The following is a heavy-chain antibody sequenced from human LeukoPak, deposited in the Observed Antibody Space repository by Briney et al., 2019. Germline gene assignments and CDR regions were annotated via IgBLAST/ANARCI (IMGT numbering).Heavy chain of an antibody. D-gene: IGHD4-23*01. CDR1: GYIFTNYA. J-gene: IGHJ4*02. CDR2: TNGATGNT. Sequence: APVKVSCKASGYIFTNYALHWVRQAPGQRLEWMGWTNGATGNTRFSQDFQGRLTITMDTSARTGYMELSSLRSEDTAVYYCARSPGGNARTWLDYWGRGTLVTVSS. CDR3: ARSPGGNARTWLDY. V-gene: IGHV1-3*02.